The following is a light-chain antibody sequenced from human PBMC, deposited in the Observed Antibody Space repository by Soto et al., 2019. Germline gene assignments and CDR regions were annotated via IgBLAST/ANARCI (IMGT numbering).Light chain of an antibody. J-gene: IGKJ2*01. CDR1: QSVNSN. Sequence: EIVMTQSPATLSVSPGERATLSCRASQSVNSNLAWYQQKPGQAPRLLIYGASTRVTGIPARFSGIGSGTEFTLTISSLQSEDFAVYYCQQYDNWPPVYTFGQGTKLDFK. CDR2: GAS. CDR3: QQYDNWPPVYT. V-gene: IGKV3-15*01.